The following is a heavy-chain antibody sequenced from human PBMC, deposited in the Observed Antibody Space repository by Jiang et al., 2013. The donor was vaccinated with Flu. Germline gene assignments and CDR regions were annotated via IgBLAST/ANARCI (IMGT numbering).Heavy chain of an antibody. J-gene: IGHJ4*02. CDR1: GFSVSSNY. V-gene: IGHV3-53*04. D-gene: IGHD3-22*01. CDR2: IYSGDYGGNT. CDR3: ARDLGYSSGYYPLGY. Sequence: VQLVESGGGLIQPGGSLRLSCAASGFSVSSNYMTWVRQAPGKGLEWVSVIYSGDYGGNTYYADPVRGRFTISRHNSKNTLYLQMNSLRAEDTAVYYCARDLGYSSGYYPLGYWGQGTLVIVSS.